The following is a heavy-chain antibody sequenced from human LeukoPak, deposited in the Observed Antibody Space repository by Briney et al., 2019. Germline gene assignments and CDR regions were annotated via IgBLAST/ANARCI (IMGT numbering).Heavy chain of an antibody. CDR1: GGSIRSSTYY. Sequence: SETLSLTCTVSGGSIRSSTYYWGWIRQPPGKGLEWIGSIYYSGNTYYNPSLKSRVTISVDTSKNQFSLKLRSVTAADTAVYYCARLLGGSHYMDVWGKGTTVTVS. D-gene: IGHD3-16*01. CDR3: ARLLGGSHYMDV. V-gene: IGHV4-39*01. CDR2: IYYSGNT. J-gene: IGHJ6*03.